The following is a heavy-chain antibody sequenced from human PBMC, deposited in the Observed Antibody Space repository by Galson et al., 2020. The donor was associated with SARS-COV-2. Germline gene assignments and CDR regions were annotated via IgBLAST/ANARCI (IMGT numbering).Heavy chain of an antibody. CDR1: GGSISSYY. D-gene: IGHD6-13*01. CDR3: ARGELSIAAAALDY. V-gene: IGHV4-59*01. CDR2: IYYSGST. J-gene: IGHJ4*02. Sequence: SETLSLTCTVSGGSISSYYWSWIRQPPGKGLEWIGYIYYSGSTNYNPSLKSRVTISVDTSKNQFSLKLSSVTAADTAVYYCARGELSIAAAALDYWGQGTLVTVSS.